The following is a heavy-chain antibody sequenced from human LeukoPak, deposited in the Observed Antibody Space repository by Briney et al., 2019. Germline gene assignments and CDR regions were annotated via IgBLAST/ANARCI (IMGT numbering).Heavy chain of an antibody. CDR2: INHSGST. CDR3: ARGLSSGWYYFDY. D-gene: IGHD6-19*01. V-gene: IGHV4-34*01. Sequence: SETLSLTCTVSGGSISSYYWSWIRQPPGKGLEWIGEINHSGSTNYNPSLKSRVTISVDTSKNQFSLKLSSVTAADTAVYYCARGLSSGWYYFDYWGQGTLVTVSS. J-gene: IGHJ4*02. CDR1: GGSISSYY.